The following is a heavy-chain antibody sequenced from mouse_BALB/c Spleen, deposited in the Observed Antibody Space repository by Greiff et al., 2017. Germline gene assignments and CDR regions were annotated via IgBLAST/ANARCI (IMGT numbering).Heavy chain of an antibody. D-gene: IGHD2-10*02. Sequence: VQLQQSGPQLVRPGASVKISCKASGYSFTSYWMHWVKQRPGQGLEWIGMIDPSDSETRLNQKFKDKATLTVDKSSSTAYMQLSSPTSEDSAVYYCARAKYGNAMDYWGQGTSVTVSS. J-gene: IGHJ4*01. CDR3: ARAKYGNAMDY. CDR1: GYSFTSYW. V-gene: IGHV1S127*01. CDR2: IDPSDSET.